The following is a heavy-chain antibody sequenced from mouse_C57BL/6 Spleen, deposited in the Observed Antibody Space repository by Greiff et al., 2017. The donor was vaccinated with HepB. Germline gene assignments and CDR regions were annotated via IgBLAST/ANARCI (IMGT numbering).Heavy chain of an antibody. CDR2: IYPRSGNT. V-gene: IGHV1-81*01. Sequence: QVQLKESGAELARPGASVKLSCKASGYTFTSYGISWVKQRTGQGLEWIGEIYPRSGNTYYNEKFKGKATLTADKSSSTAYMELRSLTSEDSAVYFCARSYYSNYVKAMDYWGQGTSVTVSS. CDR1: GYTFTSYG. J-gene: IGHJ4*01. CDR3: ARSYYSNYVKAMDY. D-gene: IGHD2-5*01.